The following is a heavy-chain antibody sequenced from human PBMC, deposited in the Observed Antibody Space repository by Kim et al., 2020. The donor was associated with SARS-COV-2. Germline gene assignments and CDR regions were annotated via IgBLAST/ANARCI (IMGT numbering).Heavy chain of an antibody. V-gene: IGHV3-30-3*01. Sequence: GGSRRLSCAASGFTFSSYAMHWVRQAPGKGLEWVAVISYDGSNKYYADSVKGRFTISRDNSKNTLYLQMNSLRAEDTAVYYCARGVYGSGFYFDYWGLGT. CDR1: GFTFSSYA. D-gene: IGHD3-10*01. J-gene: IGHJ4*02. CDR3: ARGVYGSGFYFDY. CDR2: ISYDGSNK.